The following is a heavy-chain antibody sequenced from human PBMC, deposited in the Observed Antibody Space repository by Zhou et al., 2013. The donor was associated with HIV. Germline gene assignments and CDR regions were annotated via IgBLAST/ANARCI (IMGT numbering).Heavy chain of an antibody. CDR2: MNPNSGNT. D-gene: IGHD6-13*01. Sequence: QVQLVQSGAEVKNPGASVKVSCKASGYTFSTYEINWVRQAPGQGLEWMGWMNPNSGNTGYAQKFHGRVTMTRNTSISTAYMELSSLRSEDTAVYYCASVSAAAGTGWYFDLWGRGTLVTVSS. CDR1: GYTFSTYE. J-gene: IGHJ2*01. CDR3: ASVSAAAGTGWYFDL. V-gene: IGHV1-8*01.